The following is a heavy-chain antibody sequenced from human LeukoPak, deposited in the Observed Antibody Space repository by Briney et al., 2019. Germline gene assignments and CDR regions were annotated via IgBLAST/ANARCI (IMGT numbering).Heavy chain of an antibody. V-gene: IGHV1-24*01. CDR1: GYTLTELS. CDR3: ATYPYYYGSGSYYKKVRGLDY. Sequence: GASVKVSCKVSGYTLTELSMHWVRQAPGKGLEWMGGFDPEDGETIYAQKFQGRVTMTEDTSTDTAYMELSSLRSEDTAVYYCATYPYYYGSGSYYKKVRGLDYWGQGTLVTVSS. D-gene: IGHD3-10*01. CDR2: FDPEDGET. J-gene: IGHJ4*02.